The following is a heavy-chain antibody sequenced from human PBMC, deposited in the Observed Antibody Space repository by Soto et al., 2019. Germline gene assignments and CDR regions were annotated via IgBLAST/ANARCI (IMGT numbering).Heavy chain of an antibody. CDR1: GYTFTSYA. V-gene: IGHV1-3*05. J-gene: IGHJ4*02. CDR3: ARSIVVVTALDY. Sequence: QVQLVQSGAEEKKPGASVKVSCKASGYTFTSYAMHWVCQAPGQRLEWMGWINAGNGNTKYSQKFQGRVTITRDTSASTAYMELSSPRSEDTAVYYCARSIVVVTALDYWGQGTLVTVSS. CDR2: INAGNGNT. D-gene: IGHD2-21*02.